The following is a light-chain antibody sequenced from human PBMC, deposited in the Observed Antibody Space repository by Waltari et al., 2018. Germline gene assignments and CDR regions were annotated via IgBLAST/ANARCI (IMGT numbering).Light chain of an antibody. V-gene: IGKV3-20*01. J-gene: IGKJ4*01. CDR1: QTITANY. Sequence: RASQTITANYFAWYQQKPAQAPRLLLYGASNRATGIPDRFSGSGSATEFTLPISRLEPEDCAVYHCQQYGTSSALTFGGGTK. CDR2: GAS. CDR3: QQYGTSSALT.